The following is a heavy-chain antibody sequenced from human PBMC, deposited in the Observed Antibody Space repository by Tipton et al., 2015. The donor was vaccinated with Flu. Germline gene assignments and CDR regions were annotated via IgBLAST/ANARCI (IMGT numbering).Heavy chain of an antibody. J-gene: IGHJ6*02. CDR1: GFTVSSNS. V-gene: IGHV3-53*01. CDR2: IYSAGST. CDR3: ARVLSSEYYYGMDV. D-gene: IGHD3-16*02. Sequence: SLRLSCAASGFTVSSNSMSWVRQAPGKGLEWFSLIYSAGSTYYADSVKGRFTIARDNSKNTVFLQMNTLRAEDTAVYYCARVLSSEYYYGMDVWGQGTTVTVSS.